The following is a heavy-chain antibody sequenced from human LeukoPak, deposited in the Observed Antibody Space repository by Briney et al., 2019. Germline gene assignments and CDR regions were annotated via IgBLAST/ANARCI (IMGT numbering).Heavy chain of an antibody. J-gene: IGHJ5*02. CDR1: GGSMSSYY. CDR3: ATRIAVSNYFDP. D-gene: IGHD4-11*01. Sequence: SETLSLTCTVSGGSMSSYYWGWIRQPPGRGLQWIGYVYYTGSTHYNPSLKSRVTISLNTSKNQFSLRLRSVTAADTAVYYCATRIAVSNYFDPRGQGTLVTVSS. CDR2: VYYTGST. V-gene: IGHV4-59*08.